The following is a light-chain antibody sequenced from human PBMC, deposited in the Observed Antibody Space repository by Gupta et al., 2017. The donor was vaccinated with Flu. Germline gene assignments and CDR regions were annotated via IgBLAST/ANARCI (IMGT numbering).Light chain of an antibody. CDR1: QGISSY. Sequence: DIQLTQSPSFLSASVGDRVTITCRASQGISSYLAWYQQKPKKAPKLLIYAASTLQSGVPSKFSGSGSGTEFTLTISSPQPEDFATYYCQQFNTYPPTFGQGTRLEI. V-gene: IGKV1-9*01. CDR3: QQFNTYPPT. CDR2: AAS. J-gene: IGKJ5*01.